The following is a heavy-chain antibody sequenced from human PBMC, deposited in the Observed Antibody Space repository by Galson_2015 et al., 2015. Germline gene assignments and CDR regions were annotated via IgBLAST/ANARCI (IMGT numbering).Heavy chain of an antibody. V-gene: IGHV3-48*03. D-gene: IGHD2-2*01. CDR2: ISSGASTI. CDR3: ARDEHQ. CDR1: GFTFSYYE. Sequence: SLRLSCAASGFTFSYYEMNWVRQAPGKGLEWISYISSGASTIYYADSVKGRFTISRDNAKNSLYLQMNSLRAEDTAVYYCARDEHQWGQGTLVTVSS. J-gene: IGHJ4*02.